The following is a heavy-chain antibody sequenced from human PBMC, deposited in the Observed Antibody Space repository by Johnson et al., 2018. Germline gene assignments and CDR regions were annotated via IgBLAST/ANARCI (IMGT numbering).Heavy chain of an antibody. V-gene: IGHV4-61*01. CDR2: ISYSGST. J-gene: IGHJ4*02. Sequence: QVQLQESGPGLVKPSETLSLTCTVSGGSVSSNHYYWSWIRQPPGKGLQWIVYISYSGSTNYNPSLKSRVTISVDTSKNQFSLNLNSVTAADTAVYYCTMTTVVPATFDYWGQGTLVTVSS. D-gene: IGHD4-23*01. CDR1: GGSVSSNHYY. CDR3: TMTTVVPATFDY.